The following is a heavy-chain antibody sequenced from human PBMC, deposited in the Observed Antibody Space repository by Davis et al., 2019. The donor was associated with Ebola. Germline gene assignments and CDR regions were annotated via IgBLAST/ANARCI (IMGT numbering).Heavy chain of an antibody. CDR1: GFNFNVYR. J-gene: IGHJ6*02. Sequence: PGGSLRLSCAASGFNFNVYRMHWVRQAPGKGLEWVSNINGASSTISYADSVKGRFTISRDNGKNSLFLQMNSLRDEDTAVYYCSRDVEDSAIISYGLDVWGQGTTVTVSS. CDR2: INGASSTI. V-gene: IGHV3-48*02. CDR3: SRDVEDSAIISYGLDV. D-gene: IGHD5-12*01.